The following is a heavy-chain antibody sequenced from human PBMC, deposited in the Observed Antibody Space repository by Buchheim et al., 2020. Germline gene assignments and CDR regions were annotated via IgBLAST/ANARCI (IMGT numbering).Heavy chain of an antibody. CDR1: GGSISSYY. Sequence: QVQLQESGPGLVKPSETLSLTCIVSGGSISSYYWSWIRQPPGKGLEWIGYIYYSGSTNYNPSLKSRVTISVDTSKNQFSLKLSSVTAADTAVYYCARHGSQGHLIDYWGQGTL. J-gene: IGHJ4*02. CDR3: ARHGSQGHLIDY. V-gene: IGHV4-59*01. CDR2: IYYSGST. D-gene: IGHD6-13*01.